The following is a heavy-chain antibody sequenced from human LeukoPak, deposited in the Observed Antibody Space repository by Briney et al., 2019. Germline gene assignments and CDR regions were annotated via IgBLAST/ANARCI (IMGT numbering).Heavy chain of an antibody. D-gene: IGHD2-2*01. J-gene: IGHJ3*02. CDR3: ARPHLGYCSSTSCYAFDI. CDR1: GFTFSSYS. Sequence: GGSLRLSCAASGFTFSSYSMNWVRQAPGKGMEWVSSVSSSSYIYYADSVKGRFTISRDNAKNSLYLQMNSLRAEDTAVYYCARPHLGYCSSTSCYAFDIWGQGTMVTVSS. CDR2: VSSSSYI. V-gene: IGHV3-21*01.